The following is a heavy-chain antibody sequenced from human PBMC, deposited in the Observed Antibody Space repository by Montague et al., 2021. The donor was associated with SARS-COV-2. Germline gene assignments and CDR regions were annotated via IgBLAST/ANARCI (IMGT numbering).Heavy chain of an antibody. CDR3: TTANWGSPSWFDP. J-gene: IGHJ5*02. D-gene: IGHD7-27*01. CDR2: IKSKTDGGTT. CDR1: GFTFSNAW. V-gene: IGHV3-15*01. Sequence: SLRLSCAASGFTFSNAWMSWVRQAPGKGLVWVGRIKSKTDGGTTDYAAPVKGRFTISRDDSKNTLYLQMNSLKTEDTAVYYCTTANWGSPSWFDPWGQGTLVTVSS.